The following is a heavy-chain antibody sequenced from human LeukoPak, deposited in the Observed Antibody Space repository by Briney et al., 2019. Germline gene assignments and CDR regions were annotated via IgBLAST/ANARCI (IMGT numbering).Heavy chain of an antibody. Sequence: PGGSLRLSCAASGFTFDDYGMSWVRQAPGKGLEWVSGINWNGGSIGYADSVKGRFTISRDNAKNSLYLQMNSLRAEDTALYYCARAPIVVVPAAIGDYYYYYYMDVWGKGTTVTVSS. D-gene: IGHD2-2*02. CDR2: INWNGGSI. J-gene: IGHJ6*03. CDR3: ARAPIVVVPAAIGDYYYYYYMDV. CDR1: GFTFDDYG. V-gene: IGHV3-20*04.